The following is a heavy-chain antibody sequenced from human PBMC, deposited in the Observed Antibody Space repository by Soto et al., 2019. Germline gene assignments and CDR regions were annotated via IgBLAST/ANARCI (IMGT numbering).Heavy chain of an antibody. V-gene: IGHV1-69*02. CDR3: ASADTAMAAYYYYGMDV. Sequence: SVKVSCKASGGTFSSYTISWVRQAPGQGLEWMGRIIPILGIANYAQKFQGRVTITADKSTSTAYMELSSLRSEDTAVYYCASADTAMAAYYYYGMDVWGQGTTVTVSS. CDR1: GGTFSSYT. D-gene: IGHD5-18*01. CDR2: IIPILGIA. J-gene: IGHJ6*02.